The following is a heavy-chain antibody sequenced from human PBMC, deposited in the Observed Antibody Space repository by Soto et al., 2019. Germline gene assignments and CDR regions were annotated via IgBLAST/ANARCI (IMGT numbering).Heavy chain of an antibody. D-gene: IGHD3-9*01. J-gene: IGHJ4*02. CDR2: ISGSGGST. V-gene: IGHV3-23*01. Sequence: GGSLRLSCAASGFTFSSYAMSWVRQAPGKGLEWVSAISGSGGSTYYADSVKGRFTISRDNSKNTLYLQMNSLRAEDTAVYYCAKAGAYDILTGYQIYFDYWGQGTLVTVSS. CDR1: GFTFSSYA. CDR3: AKAGAYDILTGYQIYFDY.